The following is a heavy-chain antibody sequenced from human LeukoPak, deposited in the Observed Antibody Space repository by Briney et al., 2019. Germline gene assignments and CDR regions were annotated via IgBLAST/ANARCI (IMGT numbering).Heavy chain of an antibody. J-gene: IGHJ4*02. V-gene: IGHV3-48*01. D-gene: IGHD3-10*01. CDR2: ISSSSSTI. Sequence: GGSLRLSCAASGFTFSSYSMSWVRQAPGKGLEWVSYISSSSSTIYYADSVKGRFTISRDNAKNSLYLQMNSLRAEDTAVYYCARGITMVRGVTTPVYYFDYWGQGTLVTVSS. CDR1: GFTFSSYS. CDR3: ARGITMVRGVTTPVYYFDY.